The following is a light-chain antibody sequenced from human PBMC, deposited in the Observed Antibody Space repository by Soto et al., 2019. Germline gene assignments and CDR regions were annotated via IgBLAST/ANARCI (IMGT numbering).Light chain of an antibody. CDR1: SSNIGAGSD. Sequence: QAVVAQPPSVSGAPGQRVIISCTGSSSNIGAGSDVHWYQQLPGTTPKLLINENANRPSGVPDRFSGFKSGTSASLAITGLQAEDEADYYCQSYDSSLHVWVFGGGTKVTVL. CDR3: QSYDSSLHVWV. V-gene: IGLV1-40*01. CDR2: ENA. J-gene: IGLJ3*02.